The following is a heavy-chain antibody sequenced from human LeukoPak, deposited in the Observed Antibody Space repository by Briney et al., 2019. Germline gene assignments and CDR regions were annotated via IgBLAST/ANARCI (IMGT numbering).Heavy chain of an antibody. Sequence: SETLTLTCTVSGGSISSYYWIWIRQPPGKAREWIGYFYYSGSTNYNPSRKSRVTISVDTSKSQFSLKLSSVTAADTAVYYCARHAYSSSWLGEIDYWGQGTLVTVSS. V-gene: IGHV4-59*01. CDR2: FYYSGST. CDR3: ARHAYSSSWLGEIDY. CDR1: GGSISSYY. D-gene: IGHD6-13*01. J-gene: IGHJ4*02.